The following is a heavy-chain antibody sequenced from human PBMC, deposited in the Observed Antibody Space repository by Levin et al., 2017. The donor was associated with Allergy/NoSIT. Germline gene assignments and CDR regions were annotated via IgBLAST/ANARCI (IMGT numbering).Heavy chain of an antibody. J-gene: IGHJ3*02. Sequence: RAGGSLRLSCAASGFTVSSNYMSWVRQAPGKGLEWVSVIYSGGSTYYADSVKGRFTISRDNSRNTLYLQMNSLRAEDTAVYYCATCRSNIVGVTRAFDIWGQGTKVTVSS. D-gene: IGHD1-26*01. CDR1: GFTVSSNY. V-gene: IGHV3-53*01. CDR3: ATCRSNIVGVTRAFDI. CDR2: IYSGGST.